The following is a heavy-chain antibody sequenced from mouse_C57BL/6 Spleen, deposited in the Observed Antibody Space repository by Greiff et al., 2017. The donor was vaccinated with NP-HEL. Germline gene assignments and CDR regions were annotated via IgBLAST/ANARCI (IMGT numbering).Heavy chain of an antibody. CDR2: IYPGSGST. J-gene: IGHJ4*01. CDR3: ARCGMSTMVTTWGMDY. CDR1: GYTFTSYW. V-gene: IGHV1-55*01. D-gene: IGHD2-2*01. Sequence: QVQLQQPGAELVKPGASVKMSCKASGYTFTSYWITWVKQRPGQGLEWIGDIYPGSGSTNYNEKFKSKATLTVDTSSSTAYMQLSSLTSEDSAVYYCARCGMSTMVTTWGMDYWGQGTSVTVSS.